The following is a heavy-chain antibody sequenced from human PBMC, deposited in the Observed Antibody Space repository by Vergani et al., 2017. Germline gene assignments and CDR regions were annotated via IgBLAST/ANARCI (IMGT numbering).Heavy chain of an antibody. V-gene: IGHV4-61*02. CDR1: GGSISSGSYY. J-gene: IGHJ3*02. CDR3: ARAPGIVATLGAFDI. D-gene: IGHD5-12*01. CDR2: IYTSGST. Sequence: QVQLQESGPGLVKPSQTLSLTCTVSGGSISSGSYYWSWIRQPAGKGLEWIGRIYTSGSTNYNPSLKSRVTISVDTSKNQFSLKLSSVTAADTAVYYCARAPGIVATLGAFDIWGQGTMVTVSS.